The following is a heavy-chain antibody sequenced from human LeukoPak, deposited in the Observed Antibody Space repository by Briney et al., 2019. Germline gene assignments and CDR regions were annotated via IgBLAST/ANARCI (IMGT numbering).Heavy chain of an antibody. J-gene: IGHJ6*02. CDR1: GGTFSSYA. CDR3: ASTDSSGYADYYYGMDV. Sequence: ASVMVSCKASGGTFSSYAINWVRQAPGQGLEWMGWIIPIFGTANYAQKFQGRVTITADESTSTAYMELSSLRSEDTAVYYCASTDSSGYADYYYGMDVWGQGTTVTVSS. D-gene: IGHD3-22*01. V-gene: IGHV1-69*01. CDR2: IIPIFGTA.